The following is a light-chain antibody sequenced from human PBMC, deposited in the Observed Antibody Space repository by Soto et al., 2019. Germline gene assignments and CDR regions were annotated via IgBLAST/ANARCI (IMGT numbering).Light chain of an antibody. CDR1: QSVSRN. CDR3: QQYHDWPQWT. CDR2: DAS. V-gene: IGKV3-15*01. J-gene: IGKJ1*01. Sequence: EIVMTQSPATLSVSPGERATLSCRASQSVSRNLAWYQQKPGQAPRLLIYDASTRATGLPARFSGSGSGTEFTLTISSLQSEDFAIYFCQQYHDWPQWTFGQGTKVDIK.